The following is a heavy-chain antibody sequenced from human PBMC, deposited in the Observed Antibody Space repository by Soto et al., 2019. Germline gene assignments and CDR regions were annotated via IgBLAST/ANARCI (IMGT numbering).Heavy chain of an antibody. CDR2: IYPGDSDT. CDR1: GYTFTSYW. V-gene: IGHV5-51*01. CDR3: ASRAGNACRFSED. D-gene: IGHD6-13*01. Sequence: PGESLKISCKGSGYTFTSYWISWVRQMPGEGLEWMGVIYPGDSDTRYRPSFQGHVTISADKSISTAHMQCSSLQASDSAIYYCASRAGNACRFSEDWGQGTVVTVSS. J-gene: IGHJ4*01.